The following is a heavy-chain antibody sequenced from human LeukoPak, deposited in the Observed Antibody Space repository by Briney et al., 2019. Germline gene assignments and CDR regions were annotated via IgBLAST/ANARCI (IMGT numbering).Heavy chain of an antibody. CDR3: ARTAGDLEYYYDSSGYYYFDY. CDR2: ISYDGSDK. Sequence: SGGSLRLSCAASGFTFSSYAMHWVRQAPGKGLEWVAVISYDGSDKYYADSVKGRFTISRDNSKNTLYLQMNSLRAEDTAVYYCARTAGDLEYYYDSSGYYYFDYWGQGTLVTVSS. CDR1: GFTFSSYA. D-gene: IGHD3-22*01. V-gene: IGHV3-30*04. J-gene: IGHJ4*02.